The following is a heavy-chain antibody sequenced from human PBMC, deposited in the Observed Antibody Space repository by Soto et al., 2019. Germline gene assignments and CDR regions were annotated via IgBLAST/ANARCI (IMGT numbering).Heavy chain of an antibody. D-gene: IGHD4-17*01. CDR1: GFTFSSYG. Sequence: ESWGGVVQPVRSLRLSCAASGFTFSSYGMHWVRQAPGKGLEWVAVISYDGSNKYYADSVKGRFTISRDNSKNTLYLQMNSLRAEDTAVYYCAKAGHDYGDLNWGQGTLVTVSS. J-gene: IGHJ4*02. CDR2: ISYDGSNK. CDR3: AKAGHDYGDLN. V-gene: IGHV3-30*18.